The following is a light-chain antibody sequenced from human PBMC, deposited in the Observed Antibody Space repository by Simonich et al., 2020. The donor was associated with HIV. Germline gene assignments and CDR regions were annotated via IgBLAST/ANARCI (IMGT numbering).Light chain of an antibody. CDR1: QSVSSN. CDR2: GTS. J-gene: IGKJ3*01. CDR3: QQYDNWPLT. V-gene: IGKV3-15*01. Sequence: DILMPQSPATLSVSPGERATLSCRASQSVSSNLAWYQQKPGQAPRLVIYGTSTRATGIPASFSGSGSGKEFTLTISSMQSEDFAVYYCQQYDNWPLTFGPGTKVDIK.